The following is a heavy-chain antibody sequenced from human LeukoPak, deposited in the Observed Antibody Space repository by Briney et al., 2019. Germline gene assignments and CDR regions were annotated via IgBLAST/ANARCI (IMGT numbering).Heavy chain of an antibody. CDR3: GKGVTGIQDYLFEY. J-gene: IGHJ4*02. D-gene: IGHD1-1*01. CDR2: ISGSGGST. Sequence: GGSLRLSCVASGFTFSSFAMSWVRQAPGKGREWVSFISGSGGSTLYADSVKDRFTISRDNSKNTLFMQMNSLRAEDSAAYFCGKGVTGIQDYLFEYWGQGTLVTVSS. CDR1: GFTFSSFA. V-gene: IGHV3-23*01.